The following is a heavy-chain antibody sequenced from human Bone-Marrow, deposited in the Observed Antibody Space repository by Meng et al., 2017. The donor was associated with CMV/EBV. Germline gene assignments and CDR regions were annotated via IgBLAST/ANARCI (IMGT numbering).Heavy chain of an antibody. CDR1: GFTFSSYA. CDR2: ISYDGSNK. J-gene: IGHJ4*02. CDR3: ARGPTYYDFWSGEPIDD. Sequence: GESLKISCAASGFTFSSYAMHWVRQAPGKGLEWVAVISYDGSNKYYADSVKGRFTISRDNSKNTLYLQMNSLRAEDTAVYYCARGPTYYDFWSGEPIDDWGQGNLVTVSS. V-gene: IGHV3-30*04. D-gene: IGHD3-3*01.